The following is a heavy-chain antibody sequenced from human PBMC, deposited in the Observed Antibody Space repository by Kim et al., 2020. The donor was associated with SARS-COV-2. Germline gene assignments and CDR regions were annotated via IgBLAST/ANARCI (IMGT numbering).Heavy chain of an antibody. J-gene: IGHJ6*02. D-gene: IGHD3-16*01. Sequence: ASVKVSCKASGYTFTSYAMHWVRQAPGQRLEWMGWINAGNGNTKYSQKFQGRVTITRDTSASTAYMELSSLRSEDTAVYYCARDTDYDYVWGSFPQYGMDVWGQGTTVTVSS. CDR1: GYTFTSYA. CDR2: INAGNGNT. CDR3: ARDTDYDYVWGSFPQYGMDV. V-gene: IGHV1-3*01.